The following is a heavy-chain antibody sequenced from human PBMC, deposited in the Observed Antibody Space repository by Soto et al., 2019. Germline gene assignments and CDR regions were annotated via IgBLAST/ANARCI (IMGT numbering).Heavy chain of an antibody. CDR1: GHTFTSYH. CDR2: MNHNSGNT. CDR3: ARYDAMRDVDY. Sequence: QVQLVQSGAEVKKPGASVKVSCKNSGHTFTSYHINRVRQATGEGLAWRGWMNHNSGNTGYAQKIQGRVTMTRNTSKSTAYMELSSLRSEDTAVYHCARYDAMRDVDYWGQGTLVPACS. D-gene: IGHD2-2*01. J-gene: IGHJ4*02. V-gene: IGHV1-8*01.